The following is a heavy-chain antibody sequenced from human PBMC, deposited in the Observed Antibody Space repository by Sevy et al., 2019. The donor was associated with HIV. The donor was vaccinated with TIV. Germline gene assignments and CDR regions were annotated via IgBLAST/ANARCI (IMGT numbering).Heavy chain of an antibody. V-gene: IGHV3-23*01. Sequence: GGSLRLSCAASGFIFDSYVMSWVRQAPGKGLEWVSTISGHGGSTYYADSVQGRFTISRDNSRKMVDLEINRLRAEDTAIYYCAGGFWSGSDYWGQGALVTVSS. CDR3: AGGFWSGSDY. D-gene: IGHD3-3*01. CDR1: GFIFDSYV. J-gene: IGHJ4*02. CDR2: ISGHGGST.